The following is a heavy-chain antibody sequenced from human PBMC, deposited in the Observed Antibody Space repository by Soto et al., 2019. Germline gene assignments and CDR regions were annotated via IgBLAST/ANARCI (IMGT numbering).Heavy chain of an antibody. J-gene: IGHJ6*02. CDR3: ARVEVFFVVVTTIHYYVMDV. CDR1: GFTFSSYG. V-gene: IGHV3-33*01. CDR2: IWYDGSNK. Sequence: VQLVESGGGVVQPGRSLRLSCAASGFTFSSYGMHWVRQAPGKGLEWVAVIWYDGSNKYYADSVTCRFTSSRDNSKNTLYLQMNSLRAEDTAVYYCARVEVFFVVVTTIHYYVMDVWGQGTTVTVSS. D-gene: IGHD2-15*01.